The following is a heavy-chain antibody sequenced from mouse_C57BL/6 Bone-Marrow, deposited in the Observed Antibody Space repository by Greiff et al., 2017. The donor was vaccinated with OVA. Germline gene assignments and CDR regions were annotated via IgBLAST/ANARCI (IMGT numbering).Heavy chain of an antibody. Sequence: QVQLQQSGAELVKPGASVKLSCKASGYTFTEYTIHWVKQRSGQGLEWIGWFYPGSGSIKYNEKFKDKATLTADKSSSTVYMELSRLTSEDSAVYFCARHEDRYDYDVYYFDYWGQGTTLTVSS. D-gene: IGHD2-4*01. CDR3: ARHEDRYDYDVYYFDY. CDR2: FYPGSGSI. J-gene: IGHJ2*01. CDR1: GYTFTEYT. V-gene: IGHV1-62-2*01.